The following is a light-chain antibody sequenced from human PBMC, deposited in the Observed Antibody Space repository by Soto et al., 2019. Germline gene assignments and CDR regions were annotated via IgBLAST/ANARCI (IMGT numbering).Light chain of an antibody. Sequence: SYELTQPPSVSVSPGQTASITCSGDKLGDKYACWYQQKPGQSPVLVIYQDSKRPSGIPERFSGSNSGNTATLTISGTQAMDEADYYCRLWDSSTVVFGGGTKRTVL. CDR3: RLWDSSTVV. CDR2: QDS. V-gene: IGLV3-1*01. CDR1: KLGDKY. J-gene: IGLJ2*01.